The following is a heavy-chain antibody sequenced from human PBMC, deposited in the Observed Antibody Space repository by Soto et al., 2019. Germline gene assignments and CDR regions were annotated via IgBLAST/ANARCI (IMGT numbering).Heavy chain of an antibody. V-gene: IGHV3-21*01. CDR2: ISSNSAYI. CDR3: TRDASRDSSARGWFDP. J-gene: IGHJ5*02. CDR1: CFTFRSFT. Sequence: GGSLRLSCAASCFTFRSFTMNLVRQAAGKGLEWVSTISSNSAYIYYTDALSGRFTISRDNAKKSLHLQMNSLRAEDTAVYYCTRDASRDSSARGWFDPWGPGTLVTVSS. D-gene: IGHD6-13*01.